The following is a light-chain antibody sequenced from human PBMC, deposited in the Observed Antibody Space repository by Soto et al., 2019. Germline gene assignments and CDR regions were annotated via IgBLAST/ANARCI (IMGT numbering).Light chain of an antibody. CDR3: QPYNSYPYT. CDR1: QTISTW. Sequence: DLQMTQSPSTLSASVGDRVTITCRASQTISTWLAWYQQRPGKAPNLLIYKASSLESGVSSRFSGSGSGTNFPLTISNLQLDDFPPYYCQPYNSYPYTFAQGTKLEIK. V-gene: IGKV1-5*03. J-gene: IGKJ2*01. CDR2: KAS.